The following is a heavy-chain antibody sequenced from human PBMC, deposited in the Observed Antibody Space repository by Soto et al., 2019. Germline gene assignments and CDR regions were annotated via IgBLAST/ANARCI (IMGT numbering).Heavy chain of an antibody. CDR3: AKSTSIAVAGPSHFDY. V-gene: IGHV3-23*01. CDR2: LSGASRT. J-gene: IGHJ4*02. CDR1: GFSFSFHA. Sequence: GGSLRLSCAASGFSFSFHAMAWVRQVPGKGLEWVSGLSGASRTYYGDSVKGRFAISRDNSKNTLYLQMNSLRAEDTAVYHCAKSTSIAVAGPSHFDYWGQGTLVTVSS. D-gene: IGHD6-19*01.